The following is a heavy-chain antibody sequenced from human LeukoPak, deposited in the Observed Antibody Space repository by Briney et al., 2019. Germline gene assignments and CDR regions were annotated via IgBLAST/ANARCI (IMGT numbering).Heavy chain of an antibody. CDR1: GFTFSSYA. Sequence: PGGSLRLSCAASGFTFSSYAMSWVRQAPGKGLERGSAISGSGGSTYYADSVKGRFTISRDNSKNTLYLQMNSLSAADTAVYYCAKIYSSSWYGLIDYWGHGTLVTVSS. J-gene: IGHJ4*01. V-gene: IGHV3-23*01. CDR3: AKIYSSSWYGLIDY. D-gene: IGHD6-13*01. CDR2: ISGSGGST.